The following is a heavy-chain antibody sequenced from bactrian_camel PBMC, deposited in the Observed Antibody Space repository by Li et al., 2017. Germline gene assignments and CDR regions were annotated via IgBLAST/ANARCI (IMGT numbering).Heavy chain of an antibody. Sequence: VQLVESGGGSVQAGGSLRLSCAASGYTANVDYMGWFRQAAGKEREEVAVIYIATHGSSTYYADSVKGRFAISRDNTKNTLYLLMNNLNPEDTGMYYCAANWYPCEVDDPSDNYRWWGQGTQVTVS. V-gene: IGHV3S40*01. CDR2: IYIATHGSST. CDR1: GYTANVDY. D-gene: IGHD1*01. CDR3: AANWYPCEVDDPSDNYRW. J-gene: IGHJ4*01.